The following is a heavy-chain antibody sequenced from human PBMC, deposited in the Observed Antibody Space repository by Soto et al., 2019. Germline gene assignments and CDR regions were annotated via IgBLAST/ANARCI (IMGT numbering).Heavy chain of an antibody. CDR3: ARDRVAGPYNWFDP. CDR2: IYYSGST. J-gene: IGHJ5*02. CDR1: GGSISSGEYY. D-gene: IGHD6-19*01. Sequence: SETLSLTCTVSGGSISSGEYYWSWIRQPPGKGLEWIGYIYYSGSTYYNPSLKSRVTISVDTSKNQFSLKLSSVTAADTAVYYCARDRVAGPYNWFDPWGQGTLVTVSS. V-gene: IGHV4-30-4*01.